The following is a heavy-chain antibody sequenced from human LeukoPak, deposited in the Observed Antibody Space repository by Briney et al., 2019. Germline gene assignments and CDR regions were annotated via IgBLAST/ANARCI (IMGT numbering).Heavy chain of an antibody. CDR1: GYTFTTYN. CDR3: ASLKDYYDSSGYLVTDAFDI. J-gene: IGHJ3*02. CDR2: ISGYNGNT. Sequence: ASVKVSCKASGYTFTTYNINWVRQAPGQGLEWMGWISGYNGNTNYAQKLQGRVTMTTDTSTSTAYMELRSLKSDDTAVYYCASLKDYYDSSGYLVTDAFDIWGQGTMVTVSS. V-gene: IGHV1-18*01. D-gene: IGHD3-22*01.